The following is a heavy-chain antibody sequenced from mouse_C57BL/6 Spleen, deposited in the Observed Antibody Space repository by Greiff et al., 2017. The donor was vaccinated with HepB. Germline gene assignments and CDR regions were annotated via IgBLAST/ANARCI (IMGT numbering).Heavy chain of an antibody. CDR2: IYPGSGST. D-gene: IGHD2-1*01. J-gene: IGHJ2*01. Sequence: QVQLQQPGAELVKPGASVKMSCKASGYTFTSYWITWVKQRPGQGLEWIGDIYPGSGSTNYNEKFKSKATLTVDTSSSTAYMQLSSLTSEDSAVYYCARGGIYYGNYEDFDYWGQGTTLTVSS. CDR1: GYTFTSYW. V-gene: IGHV1-55*01. CDR3: ARGGIYYGNYEDFDY.